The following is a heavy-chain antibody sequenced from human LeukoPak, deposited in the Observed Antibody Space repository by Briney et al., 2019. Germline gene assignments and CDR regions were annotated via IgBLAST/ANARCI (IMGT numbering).Heavy chain of an antibody. D-gene: IGHD3-22*01. CDR1: GFTFSSYA. CDR3: AKDPRGWLSTPDY. V-gene: IGHV3-23*01. CDR2: ISGSGGST. Sequence: GGSLRLSCAASGFTFSSYAISWVRQAPGKGLEWVSAISGSGGSTYYADSVKGRFTISRDNSKNTLYLQMNSLRADGTAVYYCAKDPRGWLSTPDYWGQGTLVTVSS. J-gene: IGHJ4*02.